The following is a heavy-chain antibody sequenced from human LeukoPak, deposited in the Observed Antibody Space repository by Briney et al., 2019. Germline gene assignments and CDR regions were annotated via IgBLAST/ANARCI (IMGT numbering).Heavy chain of an antibody. V-gene: IGHV1-2*02. CDR1: GYTFTGYY. CDR3: ARDDAFGGGLDY. D-gene: IGHD3-16*01. Sequence: ASVKVSCKASGYTFTGYYMHWVRQAPGQGLEWMGWINPNSGGTNYAQKFQGRVTMTRDTSISTAYMELSRLRSDDTAVYYCARDDAFGGGLDYWGQGTLVTVSS. J-gene: IGHJ4*02. CDR2: INPNSGGT.